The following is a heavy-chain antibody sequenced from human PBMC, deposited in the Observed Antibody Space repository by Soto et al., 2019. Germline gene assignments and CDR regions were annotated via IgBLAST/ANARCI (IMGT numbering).Heavy chain of an antibody. J-gene: IGHJ4*02. V-gene: IGHV1-3*01. Sequence: ASVKVSFKASRYTFPSYAMHWVRQAPGQRLEWMGWINAGNGNTKYSQKFQGRVTITRDTSASTAYMELSSLRSEDTAVYYCARWGPDSSRWPFDYWGQGTLVTVSS. CDR2: INAGNGNT. CDR1: RYTFPSYA. D-gene: IGHD6-19*01. CDR3: ARWGPDSSRWPFDY.